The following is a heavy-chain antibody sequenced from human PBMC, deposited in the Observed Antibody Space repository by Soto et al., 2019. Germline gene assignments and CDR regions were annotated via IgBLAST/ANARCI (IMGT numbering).Heavy chain of an antibody. CDR3: ARVGRSSGWYHQFDY. Sequence: QVQLVESGGGVVQPGRSLRLSCAASGFTFSSYAMHWVRQAPGKGLEWVAVISYDGSNKYYADSVKGRFTISRDNSKNTLYLQMNSLRAEDTAVYYCARVGRSSGWYHQFDYWGQGTLVTVSS. D-gene: IGHD6-19*01. CDR1: GFTFSSYA. V-gene: IGHV3-30-3*01. J-gene: IGHJ4*02. CDR2: ISYDGSNK.